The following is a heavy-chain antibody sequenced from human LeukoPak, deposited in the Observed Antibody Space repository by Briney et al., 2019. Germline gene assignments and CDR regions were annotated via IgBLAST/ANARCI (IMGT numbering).Heavy chain of an antibody. CDR3: ARDFYCSRTSCYAPSFDY. CDR1: GFTFSNSA. CDR2: ISGHVHST. Sequence: PGGSLRLSCVVSGFTFSNSAMSWVRQAPGKGLEWVSSISGHVHSTYYADSVQGRFTISRDNSKNTLYLQMKSLGAEDTAVYYCARDFYCSRTSCYAPSFDYWGQGTLVTVSS. J-gene: IGHJ4*02. D-gene: IGHD2-2*01. V-gene: IGHV3-23*01.